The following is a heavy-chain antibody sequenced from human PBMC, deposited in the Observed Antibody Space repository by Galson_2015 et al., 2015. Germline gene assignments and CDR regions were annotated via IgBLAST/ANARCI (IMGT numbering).Heavy chain of an antibody. D-gene: IGHD2-2*03. J-gene: IGHJ6*02. Sequence: SLRLSCAASGFTFSSYSMNWVRQAPGKGLEWVSYISSSSSTIYYADSVKGRFTISRDNAKNSLYLQMNSLRAEDTAVYYCARDGYCSSTSCRLNYYYYGMDVWGQGTTVTVSS. V-gene: IGHV3-48*01. CDR3: ARDGYCSSTSCRLNYYYYGMDV. CDR2: ISSSSSTI. CDR1: GFTFSSYS.